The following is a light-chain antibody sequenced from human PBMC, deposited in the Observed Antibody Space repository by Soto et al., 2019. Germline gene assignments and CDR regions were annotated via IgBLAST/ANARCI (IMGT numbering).Light chain of an antibody. CDR2: RAS. J-gene: IGKJ4*01. CDR1: QSVSRSF. CDR3: QQYERSPLT. V-gene: IGKV3-20*01. Sequence: EIVLTQSPDTLSLSPGERVTLSCRASQSVSRSFLAWYQQKPGQAPRLLIYRASIRATGIPDRFTGSGSGTDFTLTISRLEPEDFAVYYCQQYERSPLTFGGGAKVEIK.